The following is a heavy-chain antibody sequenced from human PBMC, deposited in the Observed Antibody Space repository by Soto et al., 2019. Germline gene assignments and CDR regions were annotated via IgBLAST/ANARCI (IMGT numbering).Heavy chain of an antibody. CDR2: ISYDGSNK. J-gene: IGHJ4*02. CDR3: AKDSPYDILTGYSLLCEY. D-gene: IGHD3-9*01. Sequence: QVQLVESGGGVVQPGRSLRLSCAASGFTFSSYGMHWVRQAPGKGLEWVAVISYDGSNKYYADSVKGRFTISRDNSKNTLYLQMNSLRAEDTAVYYCAKDSPYDILTGYSLLCEYWGQGTLVTVSS. V-gene: IGHV3-30*18. CDR1: GFTFSSYG.